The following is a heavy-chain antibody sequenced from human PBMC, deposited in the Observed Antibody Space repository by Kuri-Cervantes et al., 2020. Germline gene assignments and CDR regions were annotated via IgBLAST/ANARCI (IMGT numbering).Heavy chain of an antibody. CDR1: GGSMSSYY. CDR3: ARDLTYDFWSGYYTGGYGMDV. CDR2: IYYSGST. V-gene: IGHV4-59*01. J-gene: IGHJ6*02. Sequence: LSCTVSGGSMSSYYWSWIRQPPGKGLEWIGYIYYSGSTNYNPSLKSRVTISVDTSKNQFSLKLSSVTAADTAVYYCARDLTYDFWSGYYTGGYGMDVWGQGTTVTVSS. D-gene: IGHD3-3*01.